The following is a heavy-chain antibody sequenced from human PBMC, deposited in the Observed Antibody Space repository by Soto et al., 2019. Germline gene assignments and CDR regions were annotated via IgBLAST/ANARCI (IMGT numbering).Heavy chain of an antibody. Sequence: SETLSLTCAVSGGSISSRNLWTWVRQPPGKGLEWIGEIYYSGSTNYNPSLKSRVTISVDTSKNQFSLKLSSVTAADTAVYYCARDSREYGMDVWGQGTTVTVSS. CDR3: ARDSREYGMDV. V-gene: IGHV4-4*02. CDR2: IYYSGST. CDR1: GGSISSRNL. J-gene: IGHJ6*02. D-gene: IGHD1-26*01.